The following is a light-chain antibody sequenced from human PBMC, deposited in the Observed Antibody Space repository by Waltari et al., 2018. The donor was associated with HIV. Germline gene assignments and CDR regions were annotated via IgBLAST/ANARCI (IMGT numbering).Light chain of an antibody. CDR2: DAS. CDR3: QQRSNWPPLT. J-gene: IGKJ4*01. Sequence: EIVLTQSPATLSVSPGARAPLPCRSSLRIGTSLAWYQQKPGQAPSLIISDASRGAIGIPARFSGSGSGTDVTRTSSNVEPEDFAVYYCQQRSNWPPLTLGGGTKVELK. V-gene: IGKV3-11*01. CDR1: LRIGTS.